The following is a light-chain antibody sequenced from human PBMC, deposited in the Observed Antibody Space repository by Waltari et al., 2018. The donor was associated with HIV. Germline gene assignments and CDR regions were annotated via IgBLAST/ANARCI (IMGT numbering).Light chain of an antibody. Sequence: QSALTQPPSTSGTPGQTVTIPCSGSSSNIGDNYVSWYQQLPGTAPKLLIYRNRPRPSGLLDRFPGPKSGTSASLAINDLRSEDEAEYHCAAWDDSLSGWVFGGGTNLTVL. J-gene: IGLJ3*02. CDR1: SSNIGDNY. V-gene: IGLV1-47*01. CDR2: RNR. CDR3: AAWDDSLSGWV.